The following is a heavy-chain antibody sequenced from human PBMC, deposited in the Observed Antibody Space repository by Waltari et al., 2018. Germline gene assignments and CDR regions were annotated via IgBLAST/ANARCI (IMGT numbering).Heavy chain of an antibody. V-gene: IGHV4-39*01. D-gene: IGHD3-16*01. CDR1: GGAIVSTRPY. Sequence: QLHLQEAGPGLVKPSATLSLTCSVSGGAIVSTRPYWACIRQPPGKGLEWTATISYTGTTYYNPSLRSRVTISVDMAKNQFSLKLTSVTPADTAVYYCATYVGVSIGTAAFDVWGQGTMVTVSS. J-gene: IGHJ3*01. CDR2: ISYTGTT. CDR3: ATYVGVSIGTAAFDV.